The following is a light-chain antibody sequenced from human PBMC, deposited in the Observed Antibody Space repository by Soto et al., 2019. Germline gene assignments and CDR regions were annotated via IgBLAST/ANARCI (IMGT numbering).Light chain of an antibody. CDR1: SSDIGGYKY. CDR2: EVI. V-gene: IGLV2-8*01. J-gene: IGLJ3*02. Sequence: QSALTQPPSASGSPGQSVTISCTGTSSDIGGYKYVSWHQQRPGKAPKLMIYEVIKRPSGVPDRFSGSKSGDTASLTVSGLQAEDEADYYCSSYAGNNKRVFGGGTKVTVL. CDR3: SSYAGNNKRV.